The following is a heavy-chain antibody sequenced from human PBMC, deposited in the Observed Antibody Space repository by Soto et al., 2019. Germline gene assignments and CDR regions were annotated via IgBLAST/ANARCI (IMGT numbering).Heavy chain of an antibody. D-gene: IGHD2-2*01. Sequence: EVQLVESGGGLVEPGGSLRLSCAASGFTLSNAWMSWVRQAPGQGLEWVGRIKSKADGGTTDYAAPVKGRFSISREDSKNTLYLQMNSLQIEDTGVYYCTTDRGARYCTDSSCPQFDYWGQGSLVTVSS. V-gene: IGHV3-15*01. CDR1: GFTLSNAW. CDR3: TTDRGARYCTDSSCPQFDY. J-gene: IGHJ4*02. CDR2: IKSKADGGTT.